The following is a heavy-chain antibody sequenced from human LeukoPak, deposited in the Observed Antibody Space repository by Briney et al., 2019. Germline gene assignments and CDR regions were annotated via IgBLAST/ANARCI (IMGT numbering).Heavy chain of an antibody. CDR2: IHYSGST. CDR1: GGSISSYY. Sequence: PSETLSLTCTVSGGSISSYYWGWIRQPPGKGLEWIATIHYSGSTYYNPSLKSRVTISLDTSKNQFSLKLSSVTAADTAVYYCARHRKRWLQFRYFDLWGRGTLVTVSS. CDR3: ARHRKRWLQFRYFDL. V-gene: IGHV4-59*04. J-gene: IGHJ2*01. D-gene: IGHD5-24*01.